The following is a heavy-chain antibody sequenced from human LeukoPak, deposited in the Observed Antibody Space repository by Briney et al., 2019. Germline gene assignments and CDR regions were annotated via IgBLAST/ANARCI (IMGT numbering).Heavy chain of an antibody. CDR2: INHSGST. CDR3: ARWGWLQSVFDY. Sequence: SETLSLTCAVYGGSFRGYYWSCIRQPPGKGLEWIGEINHSGSTNYNPSPKSRVTISVDTSKNQFSLKLSSVTAADTAVYYCARWGWLQSVFDYWGQGTLVTVSS. D-gene: IGHD5-24*01. J-gene: IGHJ4*02. CDR1: GGSFRGYY. V-gene: IGHV4-34*01.